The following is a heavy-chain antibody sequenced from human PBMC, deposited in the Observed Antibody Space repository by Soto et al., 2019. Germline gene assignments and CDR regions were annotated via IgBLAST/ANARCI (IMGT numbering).Heavy chain of an antibody. D-gene: IGHD1-1*01. Sequence: QVQLVQSGAEVKKPGSSVKVSCKASGGTFSSYTISWVRQAPGQGLEWMGRIIPILGIANYAQKFQGRVTITADKSTSTAYMELSSLRSEDTAVYYCARYDDLGTTPFDYWGQGTLVTVSS. V-gene: IGHV1-69*02. J-gene: IGHJ4*02. CDR1: GGTFSSYT. CDR2: IIPILGIA. CDR3: ARYDDLGTTPFDY.